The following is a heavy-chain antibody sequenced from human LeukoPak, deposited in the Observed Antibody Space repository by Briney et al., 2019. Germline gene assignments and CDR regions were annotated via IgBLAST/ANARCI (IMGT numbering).Heavy chain of an antibody. J-gene: IGHJ4*02. Sequence: PSETLSLTCAVYGGSFSGYYWSWIRQPPGKGLEWIGEINHSGSTNYNPSLKNRVTISVDTSKNQFSLKLSSVTAADTAVYYCARNSDCSGGSCYFPYFDYWGQGTLVTVSS. V-gene: IGHV4-34*01. CDR1: GGSFSGYY. CDR3: ARNSDCSGGSCYFPYFDY. CDR2: INHSGST. D-gene: IGHD2-15*01.